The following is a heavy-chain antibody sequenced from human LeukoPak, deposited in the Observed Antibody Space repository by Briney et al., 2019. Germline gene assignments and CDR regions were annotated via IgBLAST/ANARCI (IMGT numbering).Heavy chain of an antibody. V-gene: IGHV4-4*02. CDR3: ARETLYSSSFDYFDY. CDR2: IYHSGST. Sequence: SGTLSLTCAVPGGSISRSNWWSWVRQPPGKGLEWIGEIYHSGSTNYNPSLKSRVTISVDKSKNQFSLKLSSVTAADTAVYYCARETLYSSSFDYFDYWGQGTLVTVSS. D-gene: IGHD6-13*01. J-gene: IGHJ4*02. CDR1: GGSISRSNW.